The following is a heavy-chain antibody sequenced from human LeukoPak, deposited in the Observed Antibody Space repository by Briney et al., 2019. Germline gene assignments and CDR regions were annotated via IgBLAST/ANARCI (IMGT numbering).Heavy chain of an antibody. CDR3: AGINPDYYDFWSGYYH. CDR2: IYYSGCT. D-gene: IGHD3-3*01. J-gene: IGHJ5*02. Sequence: PSETLSLTCTVSGGSISSSSYYWGWIRQPPGKGLEWIGRIYYSGCTYYNPSLKSRVTISVDTSKNQFSLKLSSVTAADTAVYYCAGINPDYYDFWSGYYHWGQGTLVTVSS. V-gene: IGHV4-39*01. CDR1: GGSISSSSYY.